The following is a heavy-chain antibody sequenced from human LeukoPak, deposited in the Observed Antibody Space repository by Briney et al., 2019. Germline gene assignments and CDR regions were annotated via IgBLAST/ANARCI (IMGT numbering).Heavy chain of an antibody. D-gene: IGHD2-8*02. CDR3: ARDLRGGVSTEVPGH. Sequence: PGGSLRLSCAASGLTFSSYAMHWVRQAPGKGLEWVAVISYDGTNKYYAGSVKGRVTISRDNSKNTLYVLINSLRAEDTAVYYCARDLRGGVSTEVPGHWGQGTLVTVSS. J-gene: IGHJ4*02. CDR1: GLTFSSYA. V-gene: IGHV3-30-3*01. CDR2: ISYDGTNK.